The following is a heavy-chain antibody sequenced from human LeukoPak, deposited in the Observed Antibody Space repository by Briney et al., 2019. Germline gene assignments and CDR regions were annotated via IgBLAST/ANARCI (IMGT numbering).Heavy chain of an antibody. D-gene: IGHD5-18*01. CDR2: ISSSSSYI. V-gene: IGHV3-21*01. CDR3: ASSGIQLWLQSYYYYYMDV. J-gene: IGHJ6*03. CDR1: GFSFSSYS. Sequence: GGSLRLSCAASGFSFSSYSMNWVRQAPGKGLEWVSSISSSSSYIYYADSVKGRFTISRDNAKNSLYLQMNSLRAEDTAVYYCASSGIQLWLQSYYYYYMDVWGKGTTVTISS.